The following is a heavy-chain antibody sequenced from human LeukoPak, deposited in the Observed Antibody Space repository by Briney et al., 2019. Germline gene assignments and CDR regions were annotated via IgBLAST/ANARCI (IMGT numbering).Heavy chain of an antibody. D-gene: IGHD4-17*01. Sequence: EPLSLTCTVSGGSISSYYWSWIRQPPGKGLEWIGYIYYSGSTNYNPSLKSRVTISVDTSKNQFSLKLSSVTAADTAVYYCAREDYGDYVWGQGTLVTVSS. V-gene: IGHV4-59*01. CDR2: IYYSGST. J-gene: IGHJ4*02. CDR3: AREDYGDYV. CDR1: GGSISSYY.